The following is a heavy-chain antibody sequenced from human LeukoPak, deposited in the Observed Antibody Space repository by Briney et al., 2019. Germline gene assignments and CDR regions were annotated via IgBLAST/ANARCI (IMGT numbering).Heavy chain of an antibody. CDR2: ISSSSSTI. V-gene: IGHV3-48*01. D-gene: IGHD2-2*01. CDR1: GFTFSTYS. Sequence: QPGGSLRLSCEASGFTFSTYSMNWVRQAPGKGLEWVSYISSSSSTIYYADSVKGRFTISRDNAKNSLYLQMNSLRAEDTAVYYCARVTSVVVPAWGQGTLVTVSS. J-gene: IGHJ5*02. CDR3: ARVTSVVVPA.